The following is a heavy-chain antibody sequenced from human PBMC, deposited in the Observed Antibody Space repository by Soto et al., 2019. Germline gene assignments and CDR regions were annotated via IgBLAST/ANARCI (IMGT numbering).Heavy chain of an antibody. CDR3: ARGDEVKTVTTLDV. CDR1: GFTFSSYS. D-gene: IGHD4-4*01. Sequence: TGGSLRLSCAASGFTFSSYSMNWVRQAPGKGLEWVSSISSSSSYIYYADSVKGRFTISRDNAKNSLYLQMNSLRAEDTAVYYCARGDEVKTVTTLDVWGQGTTVTVSS. CDR2: ISSSSSYI. J-gene: IGHJ6*02. V-gene: IGHV3-21*01.